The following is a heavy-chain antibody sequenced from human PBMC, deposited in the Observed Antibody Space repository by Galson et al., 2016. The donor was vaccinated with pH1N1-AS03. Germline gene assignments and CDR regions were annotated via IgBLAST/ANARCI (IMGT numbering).Heavy chain of an antibody. CDR1: GFTFSSYA. V-gene: IGHV3-23*01. Sequence: SLRLSCAASGFTFSSYAMSWVRQSPGKGLEWVSALSGGGDSTYYADSVKGRFTISRDNSKNTLYLQMNSLRAEDTAIYYCAKDEGDGYCSGGSCYKYFDYWGQGTLVTVSS. D-gene: IGHD2-15*01. CDR3: AKDEGDGYCSGGSCYKYFDY. J-gene: IGHJ4*02. CDR2: LSGGGDST.